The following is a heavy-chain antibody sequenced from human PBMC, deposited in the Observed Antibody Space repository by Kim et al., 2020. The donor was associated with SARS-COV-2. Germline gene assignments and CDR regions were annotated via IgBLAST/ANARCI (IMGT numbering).Heavy chain of an antibody. CDR3: ASTTGEGIDY. V-gene: IGHV4-31*03. Sequence: TLSLTCTVSGGSISSGGYYWSWIRQHPGKGLEWIGYIYYSGSTYYNPSLKSRVTISVDTSKNQFSLKLSSVTAADTAVYYCASTTGEGIDYWGQGTLVTVSS. CDR2: IYYSGST. CDR1: GGSISSGGYY. J-gene: IGHJ4*02. D-gene: IGHD1-1*01.